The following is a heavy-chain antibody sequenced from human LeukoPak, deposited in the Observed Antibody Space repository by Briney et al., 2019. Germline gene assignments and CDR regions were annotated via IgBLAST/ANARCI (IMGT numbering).Heavy chain of an antibody. CDR1: GGSFSGYY. V-gene: IGHV4-34*01. Sequence: SETLSLTCAVYGGSFSGYYWSWIRQPPGKGLEWIGEINHSGSTNYNPSLKSRVTISVGTSKNQFSLKLSSVTAADTAVYYCARGPRWLQLRYWGQGTLVTVSS. CDR3: ARGPRWLQLRY. D-gene: IGHD5-24*01. CDR2: INHSGST. J-gene: IGHJ4*02.